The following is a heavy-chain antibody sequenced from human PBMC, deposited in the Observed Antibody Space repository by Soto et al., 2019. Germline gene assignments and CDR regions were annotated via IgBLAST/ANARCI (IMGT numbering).Heavy chain of an antibody. D-gene: IGHD6-13*01. Sequence: GKGLEWIGYIYYSGSTNYNPSLKSRVTISVDTSKNQFSLKLSSVTAADTAVYYCARDVGSSSSPPEFDYWGERTLV. J-gene: IGHJ4*02. CDR2: IYYSGST. V-gene: IGHV4-59*01. CDR3: ARDVGSSSSPPEFDY.